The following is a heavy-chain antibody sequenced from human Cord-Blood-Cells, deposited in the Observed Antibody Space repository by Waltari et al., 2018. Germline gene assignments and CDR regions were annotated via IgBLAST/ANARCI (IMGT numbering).Heavy chain of an antibody. J-gene: IGHJ4*02. D-gene: IGHD2-2*01. CDR1: GFTIGVYA. Sequence: EVQLVESGGGLVQPGRSLRLSCASSGFTIGVYAMPSVRHAPGKGLEWVSGISWNSGSIGYADSVKGRFTISRDNAKNSLYLQMNSLRAEDMALYYCAKGYCSSTSCYFDYWGQGTLVTVSS. CDR3: AKGYCSSTSCYFDY. CDR2: ISWNSGSI. V-gene: IGHV3-9*03.